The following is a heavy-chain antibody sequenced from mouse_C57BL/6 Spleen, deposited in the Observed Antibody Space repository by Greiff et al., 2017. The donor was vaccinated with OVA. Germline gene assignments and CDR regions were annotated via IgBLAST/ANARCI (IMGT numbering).Heavy chain of an antibody. V-gene: IGHV1-55*01. D-gene: IGHD2-3*01. CDR1: GYTFTSYW. CDR2: ISPVRGRT. J-gene: IGHJ1*03. Sequence: QVQLKQPGAELVKPGASVKMSCKASGYTFTSYWITWVKQRPGQGLEWIGDISPVRGRTNYNEKFKSKATLTVDTSSSTAYMQLSSLTSEDSAVYYCARHDGYYEDWYFDVWGTGTTVTVSS. CDR3: ARHDGYYEDWYFDV.